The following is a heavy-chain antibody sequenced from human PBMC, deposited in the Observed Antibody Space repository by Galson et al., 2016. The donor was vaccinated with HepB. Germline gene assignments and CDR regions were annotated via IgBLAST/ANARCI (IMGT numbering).Heavy chain of an antibody. CDR2: IWYDGSNE. CDR3: ADGRWLQLPGY. V-gene: IGHV3-33*01. D-gene: IGHD5-24*01. J-gene: IGHJ4*02. Sequence: SLRLSCAASGFTFSTFGMHWVRQAPGKGLEWVAVIWYDGSNEYCADSVKGRFTISRDNSKNTLYLQMNNLRAEDTAVYYCADGRWLQLPGYWGQGTLVTVSS. CDR1: GFTFSTFG.